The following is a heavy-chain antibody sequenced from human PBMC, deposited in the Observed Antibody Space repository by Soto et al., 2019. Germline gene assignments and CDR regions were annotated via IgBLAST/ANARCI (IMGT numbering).Heavy chain of an antibody. Sequence: GGSLRLSCAASGFTFSSYAMSWVRQAPGKGLELVSAISGSGGSTYYADSVKGRFTISRDNSKNTLYLQMNSLRAEDTAVYYCATKGLGGYDFDYWGQGTLVTVSS. D-gene: IGHD5-12*01. CDR1: GFTFSSYA. J-gene: IGHJ4*02. CDR2: ISGSGGST. V-gene: IGHV3-23*01. CDR3: ATKGLGGYDFDY.